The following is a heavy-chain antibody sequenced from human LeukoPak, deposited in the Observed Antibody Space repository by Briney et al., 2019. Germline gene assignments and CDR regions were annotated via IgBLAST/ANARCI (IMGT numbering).Heavy chain of an antibody. Sequence: GASVKVSCKTSGYTFTGYCFNWVRQAPGQRLEWMGWINPNSGGTKYAQKFQGRVSMTRDTSISTAYMELSRLGSDDTAVYYCARIPQAQWPKYYFDCWGQGTLVTVSS. V-gene: IGHV1-2*02. CDR1: GYTFTGYC. CDR3: ARIPQAQWPKYYFDC. CDR2: INPNSGGT. D-gene: IGHD6-19*01. J-gene: IGHJ4*02.